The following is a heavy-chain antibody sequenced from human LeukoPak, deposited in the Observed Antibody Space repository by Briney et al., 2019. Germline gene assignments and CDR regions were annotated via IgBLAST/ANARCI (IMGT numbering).Heavy chain of an antibody. J-gene: IGHJ4*02. D-gene: IGHD3-10*01. CDR1: GGTFSSYA. CDR2: IIPIFGTA. CDR3: ARVYYGSGSYYLAY. Sequence: SVKVSCKASGGTFSSYAISWVRQAPGQGLEWMGGIIPIFGTANYAQKFQGRVTITADKSTSTAYMELSSLRSEDTALHYCARVYYGSGSYYLAYWGQGTLVTVSS. V-gene: IGHV1-69*06.